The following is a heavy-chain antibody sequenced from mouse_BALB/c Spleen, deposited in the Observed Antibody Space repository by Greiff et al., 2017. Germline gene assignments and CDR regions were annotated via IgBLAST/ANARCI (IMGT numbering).Heavy chain of an antibody. J-gene: IGHJ2*01. CDR3: ARGWYGSSYGFDY. CDR1: GFTFSSYA. Sequence: DVKLVESGGGLVKPGGSLKLSCAASGFTFSSYAMSWVRQTPEKRLEWVASISSGGSTYYPDSVKGRFTISRDNARNILYLQMSSLRSEDTAMYYCARGWYGSSYGFDYWGQGTTLTVSS. CDR2: ISSGGST. V-gene: IGHV5-6-5*01. D-gene: IGHD1-1*01.